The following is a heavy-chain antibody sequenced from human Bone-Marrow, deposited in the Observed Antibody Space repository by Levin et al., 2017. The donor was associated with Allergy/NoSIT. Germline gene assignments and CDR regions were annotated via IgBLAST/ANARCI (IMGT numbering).Heavy chain of an antibody. Sequence: ASVKVSCKASGYTFTSYDINWVRQATGQGLEWMGWMNPNSGNTGYAQKFQGRVTMTRNTSISTAYMELSSLRSEDTAVYYCARANRGPMTTVTDQNNNWFDPWGQGTLVTVSS. CDR2: MNPNSGNT. CDR1: GYTFTSYD. CDR3: ARANRGPMTTVTDQNNNWFDP. V-gene: IGHV1-8*01. J-gene: IGHJ5*02. D-gene: IGHD4-11*01.